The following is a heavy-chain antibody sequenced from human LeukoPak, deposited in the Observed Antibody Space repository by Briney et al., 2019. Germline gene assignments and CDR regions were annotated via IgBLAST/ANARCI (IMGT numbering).Heavy chain of an antibody. V-gene: IGHV1-2*02. CDR2: INPNSGAT. J-gene: IGHJ4*02. D-gene: IGHD2-8*01. CDR3: ARDNSLMVYDY. Sequence: ASVKVSCKASGYTLTDHFMHWVRQARGQGLEWMGWINPNSGATSYAQKFQGRVTMTRDTSISTAYMELSRLRSDDTAVYYCARDNSLMVYDYWGQGSLVTVSS. CDR1: GYTLTDHF.